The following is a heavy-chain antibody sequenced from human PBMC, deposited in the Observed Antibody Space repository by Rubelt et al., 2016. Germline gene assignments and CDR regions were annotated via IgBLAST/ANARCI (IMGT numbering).Heavy chain of an antibody. Sequence: QVQLVESGGGVVQPGRSLRLSCAASGFTFSSYAMHWVRQAPGKGLEWVAVISYDGSNKYYADSVKGSFTISRDHSKNTLYLQMSSLGAEDTAVYYCAREITPADLDWGQGTLVTVSS. CDR2: ISYDGSNK. CDR1: GFTFSSYA. D-gene: IGHD2-2*01. J-gene: IGHJ4*02. CDR3: AREITPADLD. V-gene: IGHV3-30*04.